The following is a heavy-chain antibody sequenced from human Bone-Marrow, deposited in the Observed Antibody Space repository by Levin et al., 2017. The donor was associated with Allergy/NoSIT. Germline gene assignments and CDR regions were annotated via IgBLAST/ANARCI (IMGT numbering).Heavy chain of an antibody. CDR1: GGSISSDDHY. CDR3: ARAGWSYGFDV. Sequence: LRLSCSVSGGSISSDDHYWSWVRQPPGTGLEWIGYIRHSGTTYYNPSLKRRLRISVDTSKSQFSLKVYSTTAADTAVYYCARAGWSYGFDVWGPGTTVTVSS. J-gene: IGHJ6*02. V-gene: IGHV4-30-4*08. D-gene: IGHD2-15*01. CDR2: IRHSGTT.